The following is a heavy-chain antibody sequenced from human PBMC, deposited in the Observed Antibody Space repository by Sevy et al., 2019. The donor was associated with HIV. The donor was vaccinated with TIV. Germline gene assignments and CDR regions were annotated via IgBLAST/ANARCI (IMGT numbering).Heavy chain of an antibody. CDR2: IYGSGNT. CDR3: ARGFQPADSSGWFYFGP. D-gene: IGHD6-19*01. Sequence: SETLSLTCTVSGGSISSYYWSWIRQPADKGLEWIGRIYGSGNTNYNPSLKSRVTMSIDTSRRQFSLNLNSVTAADTAVYFCARGFQPADSSGWFYFGPWGQGILVTVSS. CDR1: GGSISSYY. J-gene: IGHJ5*02. V-gene: IGHV4-4*07.